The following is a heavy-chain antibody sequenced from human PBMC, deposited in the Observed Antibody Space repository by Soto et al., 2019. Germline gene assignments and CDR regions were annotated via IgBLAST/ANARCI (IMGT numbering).Heavy chain of an antibody. Sequence: QVQLQESGPGLVKPSQTLSLTCTVSGGSISSGGYYWSWIRQHPGKGPEWIGYIYYSGSTYYNPSLKSRVTISVDPPKNLFSLKLSSVTAADTAVYYCARGRSSTSPYPIGYWGQGTLVTVSS. V-gene: IGHV4-31*03. CDR2: IYYSGST. J-gene: IGHJ4*02. CDR3: ARGRSSTSPYPIGY. D-gene: IGHD2-2*01. CDR1: GGSISSGGYY.